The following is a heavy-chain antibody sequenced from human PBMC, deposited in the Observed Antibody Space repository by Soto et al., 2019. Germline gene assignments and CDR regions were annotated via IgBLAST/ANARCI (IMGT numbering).Heavy chain of an antibody. D-gene: IGHD3-10*01. V-gene: IGHV3-33*01. Sequence: GGSLRLSCAASGFTFSSYGMHWVRQAPGKGLEWVAVIWYDGSNKYYADSVKGRFTISRDNSKNTLYLQMNSLRAEDTAVYYCARENTDGSGSDAFDIWGQGTMVTVSS. CDR1: GFTFSSYG. J-gene: IGHJ3*02. CDR3: ARENTDGSGSDAFDI. CDR2: IWYDGSNK.